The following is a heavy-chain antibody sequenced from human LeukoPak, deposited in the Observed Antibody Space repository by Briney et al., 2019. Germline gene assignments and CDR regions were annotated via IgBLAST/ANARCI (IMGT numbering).Heavy chain of an antibody. J-gene: IGHJ6*03. CDR1: GFTFSNAW. CDR3: ARGGYNASYMDV. D-gene: IGHD5-18*01. V-gene: IGHV3-23*01. Sequence: GGSLRLSCAASGFTFSNAWMSWVRQAPGKGLEWVSAISGSGGSTYYADSVKGRSTISRDNSKNTLYLQMNSLRAEDTAVYYCARGGYNASYMDVWGKGTTVTISS. CDR2: ISGSGGST.